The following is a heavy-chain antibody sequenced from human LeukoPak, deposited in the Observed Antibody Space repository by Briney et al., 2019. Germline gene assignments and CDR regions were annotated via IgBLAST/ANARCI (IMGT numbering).Heavy chain of an antibody. Sequence: ASVKVSCKASGYTFTGYYMHWVRQAPGQGLEWMGWINPNSGGTNYAQKFQGRVTMTRDTSISTAYMELSRLRSDDTAVYYCARVDVPDFWSGSSDPRIDYWGQGTLVTVSS. V-gene: IGHV1-2*02. CDR1: GYTFTGYY. J-gene: IGHJ4*02. CDR3: ARVDVPDFWSGSSDPRIDY. D-gene: IGHD3-3*01. CDR2: INPNSGGT.